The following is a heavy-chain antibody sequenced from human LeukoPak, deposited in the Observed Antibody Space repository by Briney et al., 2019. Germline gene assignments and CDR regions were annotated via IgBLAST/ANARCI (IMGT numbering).Heavy chain of an antibody. Sequence: PGGSLRLSCVASGFTFSSSWMSWVRQAPGKGLEWVSLIYSGGSTYYADSVKGRFSISRDNSKNTLYLQMNSLRVEDTAVYYCASSNCDGDCYLDYWGQGSLVTVSS. D-gene: IGHD2-21*02. J-gene: IGHJ4*02. CDR1: GFTFSSSW. CDR2: IYSGGST. V-gene: IGHV3-53*01. CDR3: ASSNCDGDCYLDY.